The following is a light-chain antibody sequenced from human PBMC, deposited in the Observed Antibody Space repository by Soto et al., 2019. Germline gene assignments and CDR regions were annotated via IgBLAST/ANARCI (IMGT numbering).Light chain of an antibody. CDR2: KAS. CDR1: QSISSW. J-gene: IGKJ4*01. CDR3: QQYKSFSLT. Sequence: DIQMTQSPSTLSASVGDRVTITCRASQSISSWLAWYQQKPGKAPKLLIYKASSLESGVPSRFSGSGSGTEFTLTISSLHPDDFAIYDCQQYKSFSLTFGGGTKVEIK. V-gene: IGKV1-5*03.